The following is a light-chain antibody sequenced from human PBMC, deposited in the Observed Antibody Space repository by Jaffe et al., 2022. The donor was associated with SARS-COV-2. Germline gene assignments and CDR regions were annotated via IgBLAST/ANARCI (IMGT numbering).Light chain of an antibody. CDR1: SSDVGRYNL. J-gene: IGLJ1*01. V-gene: IGLV2-14*01. Sequence: QSALTQPASVSGSPGQSITISCAGTSSDVGRYNLVSWYQHHPGKAPKLIIFEVTNRPSGVPDRFSGSKSGNTAYLTISGLQADDGTDYYCNSFTGGSPRYVFGSGTKVTVL. CDR3: NSFTGGSPRYV. CDR2: EVT.